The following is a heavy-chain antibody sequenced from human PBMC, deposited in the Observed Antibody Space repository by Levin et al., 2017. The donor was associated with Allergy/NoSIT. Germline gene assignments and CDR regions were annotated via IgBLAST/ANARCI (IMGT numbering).Heavy chain of an antibody. CDR3: AKGVAATHHGKYAMDV. J-gene: IGHJ6*02. D-gene: IGHD2-15*01. CDR1: GFTFSTYA. Sequence: GGSLRLSCAASGFTFSTYAMRWVRQAPGKGLEWVSAISGSGDNTYYADSVKGRFTISRDNSKNTLYLQMNSLRAEDTALYYCAKGVAATHHGKYAMDVWGQGTTVTVSS. CDR2: ISGSGDNT. V-gene: IGHV3-23*01.